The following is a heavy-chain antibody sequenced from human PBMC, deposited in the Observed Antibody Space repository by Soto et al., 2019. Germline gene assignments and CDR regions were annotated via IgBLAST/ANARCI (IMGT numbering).Heavy chain of an antibody. CDR3: ASSVGDCSSTSCYDNGDYYYMDV. Sequence: GGSLRLSCAASGFTVSSNYMSWVRQAPGKGLEWVSVIYSGGSTYYADSVKGRFTISRDNSKNTLYLQMNSLRAEDTAVYYCASSVGDCSSTSCYDNGDYYYMDVWGKGTTVTVSS. CDR2: IYSGGST. D-gene: IGHD2-2*01. J-gene: IGHJ6*03. CDR1: GFTVSSNY. V-gene: IGHV3-53*01.